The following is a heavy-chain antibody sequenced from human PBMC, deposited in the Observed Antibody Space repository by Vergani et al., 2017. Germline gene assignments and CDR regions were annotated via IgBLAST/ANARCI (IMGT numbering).Heavy chain of an antibody. CDR1: GDSLSSRDHY. CDR2: IFRSGTT. D-gene: IGHD2-21*01. CDR3: ARENVVIARIFDF. V-gene: IGHV4-31*03. J-gene: IGHJ4*02. Sequence: QVQLQESGPGLVKPSQTLSLTCTVSGDSLSSRDHYWSWIRQRSDKGLEWVGHIFRSGTTYYNPSLKSRLIMSVDTSKNQFSLKLTSVTAADTAMYYCARENVVIARIFDFLGQGTLVTVSS.